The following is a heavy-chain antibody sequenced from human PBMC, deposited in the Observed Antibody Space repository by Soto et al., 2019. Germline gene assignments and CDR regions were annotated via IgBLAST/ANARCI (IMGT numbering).Heavy chain of an antibody. CDR2: IYHSGNT. V-gene: IGHV4-4*02. Sequence: KPSETLSLTCAVSGVSISSDNWWSWVRQPPGKGLEWIVEIYHSGNTHYNPSLKSRVTISVDKSKHQFSLKLNSVTAADTALYYCAKAPGSGPSHYSITADYYYFGMDVWGQGTTVTVSS. D-gene: IGHD2-15*01. J-gene: IGHJ6*01. CDR3: AKAPGSGPSHYSITADYYYFGMDV. CDR1: GVSISSDNW.